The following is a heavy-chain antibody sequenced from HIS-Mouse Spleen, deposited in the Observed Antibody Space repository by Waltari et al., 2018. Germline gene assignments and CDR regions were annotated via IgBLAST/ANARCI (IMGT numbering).Heavy chain of an antibody. CDR3: AREIPYSSSWYDWYFDL. V-gene: IGHV4-39*07. Sequence: QLQLQESGPGLVKPSETLSLTCTVSGGSISSSSYYWGWIRQPPGKGREWNGSIYYSGSTFSTPSRTSRVTISVDTSKNQFSLSLSSVTAADTAWYYCAREIPYSSSWYDWYFDLWGRGTLVTVSS. CDR1: GGSISSSSYY. D-gene: IGHD6-13*01. CDR2: IYYSGST. J-gene: IGHJ2*01.